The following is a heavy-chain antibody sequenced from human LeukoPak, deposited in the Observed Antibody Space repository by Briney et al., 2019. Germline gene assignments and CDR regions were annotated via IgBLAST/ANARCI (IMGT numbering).Heavy chain of an antibody. D-gene: IGHD3-22*01. CDR1: GGSLSSYY. Sequence: PSETLSPTCTVSGGSLSSYYWSWIRQPPGKGLEWIGYVYYSGSTKSNPSLKSRVSISIDTSKNQFSLKVTSMTAADTAVYYCARVRSGYFIDYWGQGTLVTVSS. J-gene: IGHJ4*02. CDR3: ARVRSGYFIDY. V-gene: IGHV4-59*08. CDR2: VYYSGST.